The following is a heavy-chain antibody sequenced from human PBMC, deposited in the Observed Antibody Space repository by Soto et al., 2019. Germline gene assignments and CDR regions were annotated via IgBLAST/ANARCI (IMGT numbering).Heavy chain of an antibody. CDR3: ARDEDKVRGIFPCAFGMDL. CDR1: GFTFSNYE. Sequence: GFLRLSCTASGFTFSNYEMNWVRQAPGKGLEWLSYVSKSGTTKYYADAVKGRLTISRDNAKSSLYLEVNNLRAEDTAVYYCARDEDKVRGIFPCAFGMDLWGQGTVVTVSS. V-gene: IGHV3-48*03. D-gene: IGHD3-10*01. CDR2: VSKSGTTK. J-gene: IGHJ6*02.